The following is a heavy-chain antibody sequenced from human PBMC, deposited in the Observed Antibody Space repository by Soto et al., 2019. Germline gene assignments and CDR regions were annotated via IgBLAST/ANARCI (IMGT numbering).Heavy chain of an antibody. D-gene: IGHD4-4*01. CDR3: SRDWRPTVTTWWFVT. V-gene: IGHV4-4*02. J-gene: IGHJ5*02. Sequence: SETLSLTCAVSGGSISSSNWWSWVRQPPGKGLEWIGEIYHSGSTNYNPSLKSRVTISVDKSKNQFSLKLSSVTAEATAVYYSSRDWRPTVTTWWFVTGGQGTLVTVSS. CDR1: GGSISSSNW. CDR2: IYHSGST.